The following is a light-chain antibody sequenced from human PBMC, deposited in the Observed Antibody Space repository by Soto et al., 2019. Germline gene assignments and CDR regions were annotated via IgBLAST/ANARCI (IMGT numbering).Light chain of an antibody. CDR3: QKGDTATQT. Sequence: DIQMTQSPSSLSASVGDTVTITCLASQGMIEYLDWYQQRPGKVPKLLIYAAYTLQTGVTSRFSGSGAGTDFTLTISSLKPEDGGTYYCQKGDTATQTFGQGPRVEI. CDR2: AAY. CDR1: QGMIEY. J-gene: IGKJ1*01. V-gene: IGKV1-27*01.